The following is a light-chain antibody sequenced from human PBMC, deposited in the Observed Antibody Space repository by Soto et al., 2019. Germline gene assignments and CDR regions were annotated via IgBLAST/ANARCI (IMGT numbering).Light chain of an antibody. V-gene: IGKV1-39*01. Sequence: DIPMTQSPSSLSGSLGDRLTITCRASQHIGNFLNWYQKKLGKAPQLLIYAASSLPSGVPSRFSGSGSGTNFTLTITSLQPEDFATYFCQQSYNTPWTFGQGTEVEI. J-gene: IGKJ1*01. CDR2: AAS. CDR3: QQSYNTPWT. CDR1: QHIGNF.